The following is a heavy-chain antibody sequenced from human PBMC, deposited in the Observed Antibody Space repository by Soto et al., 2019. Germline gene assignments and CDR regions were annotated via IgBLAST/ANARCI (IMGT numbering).Heavy chain of an antibody. D-gene: IGHD2-2*01. Sequence: SETLSLTCTVSGGSISSSSYYWGWIRQPPGKGLEWIGSIYYSASTYDNPSLKSRLTISIDTSKNQFSLKLSSVTAADTAVYFCARHVGWYCSSTSCYGPMDVWGKGTTVTVSS. CDR1: GGSISSSSYY. V-gene: IGHV4-39*01. J-gene: IGHJ6*03. CDR3: ARHVGWYCSSTSCYGPMDV. CDR2: IYYSAST.